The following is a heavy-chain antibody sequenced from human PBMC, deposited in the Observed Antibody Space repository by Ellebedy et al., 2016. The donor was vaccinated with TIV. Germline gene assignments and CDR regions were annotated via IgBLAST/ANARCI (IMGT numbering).Heavy chain of an antibody. J-gene: IGHJ4*02. D-gene: IGHD2-15*01. CDR1: VGSISSYY. CDR2: IYYSGST. V-gene: IGHV4-59*01. Sequence: MPSETLSLTCTLSVGSISSYYWSWIRQPPGKGLEWIGYIYYSGSTNYNPSLKSRVTISVDTSKNQFSLKLSSVTAADTAVYYCAQGGIYCSGGSCPPDYWGQGTLVTVSS. CDR3: AQGGIYCSGGSCPPDY.